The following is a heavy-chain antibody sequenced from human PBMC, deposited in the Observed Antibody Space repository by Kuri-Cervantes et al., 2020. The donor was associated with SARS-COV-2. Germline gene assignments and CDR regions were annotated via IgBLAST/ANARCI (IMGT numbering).Heavy chain of an antibody. V-gene: IGHV1-8*01. D-gene: IGHD2-8*02. J-gene: IGHJ4*02. CDR3: AVLVARASGY. CDR2: MNPNSGNT. CDR1: GYTLTELS. Sequence: ASVKVSCKVSGYTLTELSMHWVRQAPGQGLEWMGWMNPNSGNTGYAQKFQGRVTMTRNTSISTAYMELSSLRSEDTAVYYCAVLVARASGYWGQGTLVTVSS.